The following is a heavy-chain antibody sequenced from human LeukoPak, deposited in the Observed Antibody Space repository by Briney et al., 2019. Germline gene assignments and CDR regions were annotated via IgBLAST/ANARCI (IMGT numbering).Heavy chain of an antibody. Sequence: PSETLSLTCTVSGGSISSYYWSWIRQPPGKGLEWIGYIYYSGSTTYNPSLKSRVTISVDTSKNQFSLKLSSVTAADTAVYYCARGPLDLYSSSWLLFDYWGQGTLVTVSS. CDR3: ARGPLDLYSSSWLLFDY. J-gene: IGHJ4*02. V-gene: IGHV4-59*01. CDR2: IYYSGST. D-gene: IGHD6-13*01. CDR1: GGSISSYY.